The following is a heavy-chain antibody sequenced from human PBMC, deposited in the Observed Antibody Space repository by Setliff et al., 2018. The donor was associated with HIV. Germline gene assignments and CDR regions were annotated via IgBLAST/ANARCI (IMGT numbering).Heavy chain of an antibody. V-gene: IGHV4-59*01. J-gene: IGHJ1*01. D-gene: IGHD2-2*01. CDR2: IYYSGSA. CDR1: GASMSSFF. CDR3: ASLGYCSSPNCYYQYFQH. Sequence: SQTLSLTCTVSGASMSSFFWTWIRQSPGKGLEWIAFIYYSGSANYNSALRSRVTISVDTSNNQFSLKMNSVTAADTAVYYCASLGYCSSPNCYYQYFQHWGQGTLVTVSS.